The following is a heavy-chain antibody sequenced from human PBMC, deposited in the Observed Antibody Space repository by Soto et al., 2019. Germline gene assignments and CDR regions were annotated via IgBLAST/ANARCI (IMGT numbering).Heavy chain of an antibody. CDR2: IYSGGST. V-gene: IGHV3-53*03. CDR1: GFTVSNNY. CDR3: ARAEWGSSYTQYYYALDV. Sequence: GGSLRLSCAASGFTVSNNYISWVRQPPGKGLEWVSLIYSGGSTYYADSVKGRFTLSRDNSKNTVYLQMNSLRAEDTAVYYCARAEWGSSYTQYYYALDVWGQGTTVTVS. J-gene: IGHJ6*02. D-gene: IGHD6-13*01.